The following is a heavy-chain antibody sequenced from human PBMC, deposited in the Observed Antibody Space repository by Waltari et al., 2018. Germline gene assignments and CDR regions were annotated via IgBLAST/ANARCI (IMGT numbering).Heavy chain of an antibody. CDR1: GYTFTDYY. D-gene: IGHD6-13*01. V-gene: IGHV1-69-2*01. Sequence: EVQLVQSGAEVKKPGATVKISCKASGYTFTDYYMHWVQQAPGKGLEWMGGVDPEDGETIYAEKCQGRVTITADTSTDTAYMELSSLRSEDTAVDYCASQQETPNYIAAAFDAFDIWGQGTMVTVSS. CDR2: VDPEDGET. CDR3: ASQQETPNYIAAAFDAFDI. J-gene: IGHJ3*02.